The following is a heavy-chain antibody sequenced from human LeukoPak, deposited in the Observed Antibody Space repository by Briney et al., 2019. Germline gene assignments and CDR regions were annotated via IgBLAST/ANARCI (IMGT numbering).Heavy chain of an antibody. D-gene: IGHD2-2*02. V-gene: IGHV3-30-3*01. CDR1: GFKFNNYA. CDR3: ARIPMLTYQLLYGFDY. CDR2: VSYDGSNN. Sequence: GGSLRLSCGASGFKFNNYAMHWVRQAPGKGLEWVASVSYDGSNNYYADSVKGRFTISRDNSSDTLHLQMNGLRSDDTAVYYCARIPMLTYQLLYGFDYWGQGTLVTVPS. J-gene: IGHJ4*02.